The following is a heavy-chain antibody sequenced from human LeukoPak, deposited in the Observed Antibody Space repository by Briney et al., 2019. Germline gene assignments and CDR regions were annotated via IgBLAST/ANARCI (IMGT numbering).Heavy chain of an antibody. Sequence: PGGSLRLSCAASGFTFSSYGMHWVRQAPGKGLEWVAVISYDGSNKYYADSVKGRFTISRDNSKNTLYLQMNSLRAEDTAVYYCARVESSSFEAGYWGQGTLVTVSS. V-gene: IGHV3-30*03. J-gene: IGHJ4*02. D-gene: IGHD6-6*01. CDR1: GFTFSSYG. CDR3: ARVESSSFEAGY. CDR2: ISYDGSNK.